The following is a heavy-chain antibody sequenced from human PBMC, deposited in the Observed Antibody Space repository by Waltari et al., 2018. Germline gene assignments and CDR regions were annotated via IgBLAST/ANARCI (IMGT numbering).Heavy chain of an antibody. CDR3: ARRVSTGWQYNYFDY. V-gene: IGHV4-38-2*01. CDR2: MHNSGTT. J-gene: IGHJ4*02. D-gene: IGHD6-25*01. CDR1: GYSISSGYY. Sequence: QVQLQESGPGLVKPSETLSLTCAVSGYSISSGYYWSWIRQPPGEGLEWIGCMHNSGTTYYNPSLQSRVTISVDTSKNQFSLKLSSVTAADTAVYYCARRVSTGWQYNYFDYWGQGTPVTVSS.